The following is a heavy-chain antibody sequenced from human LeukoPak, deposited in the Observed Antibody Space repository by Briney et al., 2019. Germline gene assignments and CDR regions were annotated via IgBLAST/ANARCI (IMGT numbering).Heavy chain of an antibody. CDR3: VRDRRQWELRGDFDY. CDR1: DEPFSGYY. CDR2: INRNGNT. Sequence: SETLSLTCAISDEPFSGYYWGWIRQPPGKGLELIGEINRNGNTDYNPSLKSRVTISLDTSKNQFSLKLTSVTAADTAIYYCVRDRRQWELRGDFDYWGQGTLVTVSS. V-gene: IGHV4-34*01. D-gene: IGHD1-26*01. J-gene: IGHJ4*02.